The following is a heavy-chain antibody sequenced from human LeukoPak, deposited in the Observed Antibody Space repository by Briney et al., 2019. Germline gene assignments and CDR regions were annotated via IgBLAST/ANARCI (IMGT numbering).Heavy chain of an antibody. CDR1: GYTFTSYG. V-gene: IGHV1-18*01. D-gene: IGHD5-18*01. CDR3: AIQEPLDTAMVPDYYYYGMDV. J-gene: IGHJ6*02. Sequence: GASVKVSCKASGYTFTSYGINWVRQAPGPGLEWMGWISAYNGNTNYAQKLQGRVTMTTDTSTSTAYMELRSLRSDDTAVYYCAIQEPLDTAMVPDYYYYGMDVWGQGTTVTVSS. CDR2: ISAYNGNT.